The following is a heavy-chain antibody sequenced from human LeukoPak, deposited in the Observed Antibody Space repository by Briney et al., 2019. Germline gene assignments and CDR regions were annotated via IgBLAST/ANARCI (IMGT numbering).Heavy chain of an antibody. CDR2: INHSGST. J-gene: IGHJ6*03. Sequence: PSETLSLTCAVYGGSFSGYYWSWIRQPPGKGLEWIGEINHSGSTNYNPSLKSRVTISVDTSKNQFSLKLSSVTAADTAVYYCARRKEGSQYYYYYYMDVWGKGTTVTISS. CDR3: ARRKEGSQYYYYYYMDV. V-gene: IGHV4-34*01. CDR1: GGSFSGYY.